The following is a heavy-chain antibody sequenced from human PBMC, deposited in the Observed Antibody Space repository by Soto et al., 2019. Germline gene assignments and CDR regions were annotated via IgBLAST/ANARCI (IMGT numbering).Heavy chain of an antibody. Sequence: SETLSLTCTVSGASISVYSWSWIRQPPGKGLEWIGHIYYNGNTYYNPSLKSRLTMSLDTSQNQFSLHLTSVIAADSASYFCARATTVTSSFFYYGLDVWGQGTTVTVSS. J-gene: IGHJ6*02. CDR1: GASISVYS. CDR2: IYYNGNT. D-gene: IGHD4-17*01. V-gene: IGHV4-30-4*02. CDR3: ARATTVTSSFFYYGLDV.